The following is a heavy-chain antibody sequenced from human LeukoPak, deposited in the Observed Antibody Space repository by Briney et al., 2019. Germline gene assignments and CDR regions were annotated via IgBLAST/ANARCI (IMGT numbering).Heavy chain of an antibody. Sequence: ASVKVSCKASGYTFTGYYMHWVRQAPGQGLEWMGWINPNSGGTNYAQKFQGRVTMTRDTSISTAYMELSRLRSDDTAVYYCARERGYCSGGSCYSGNNWFDPWGQGTLVTVSS. CDR2: INPNSGGT. CDR3: ARERGYCSGGSCYSGNNWFDP. D-gene: IGHD2-15*01. V-gene: IGHV1-2*02. J-gene: IGHJ5*02. CDR1: GYTFTGYY.